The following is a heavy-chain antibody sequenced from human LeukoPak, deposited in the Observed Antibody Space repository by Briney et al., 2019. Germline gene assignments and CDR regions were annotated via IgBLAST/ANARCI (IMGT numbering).Heavy chain of an antibody. CDR1: GYTFTGYY. V-gene: IGHV1-2*02. Sequence: RASVKVSCKASGYTFTGYYMHWVRQAPGQGLEWMGWINPNSGGTNYAQKFQGRVTMTRDTSISTAYMELSRLRSDDTAVYYCARDWAAYSYRLDYWGQGTLVTVRS. CDR2: INPNSGGT. CDR3: ARDWAAYSYRLDY. J-gene: IGHJ4*02. D-gene: IGHD5-18*01.